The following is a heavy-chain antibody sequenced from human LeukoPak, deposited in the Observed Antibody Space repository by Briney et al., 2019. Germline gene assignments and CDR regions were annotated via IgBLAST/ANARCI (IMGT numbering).Heavy chain of an antibody. CDR2: IYYSGST. J-gene: IGHJ5*02. D-gene: IGHD7-27*01. CDR3: ARDAHWGLGWFDP. V-gene: IGHV4-59*12. CDR1: GGSISSYY. Sequence: KPSETLSLTCTVSGGSISSYYWSWIRQPPGKGLEWIGYIYYSGSTNYNPSLKSRVTISVDTSKNQFSLKLSSVTAADTAVYYCARDAHWGLGWFDPWGQGTLVTVSS.